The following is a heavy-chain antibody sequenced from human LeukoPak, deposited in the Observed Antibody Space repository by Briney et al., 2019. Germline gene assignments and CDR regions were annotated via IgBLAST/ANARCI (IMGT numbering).Heavy chain of an antibody. V-gene: IGHV4-59*01. J-gene: IGHJ6*03. CDR3: ARERPYSYGYYYYMDV. D-gene: IGHD5-18*01. CDR1: DDSITIYY. CDR2: IYYSGST. Sequence: PSETLSLTCTVSDDSITIYYWTWIRQPPGKGLEWIGYIYYSGSTNYNPSLKSRVTISVDTSKNQFSLKLSSVTAADTAVYYCARERPYSYGYYYYMDVWGKGTTVTVSS.